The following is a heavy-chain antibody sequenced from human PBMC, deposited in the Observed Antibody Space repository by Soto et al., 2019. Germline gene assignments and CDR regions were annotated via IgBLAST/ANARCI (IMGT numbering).Heavy chain of an antibody. D-gene: IGHD3-3*01. J-gene: IGHJ4*02. CDR2: IYYSGST. CDR3: ARVFTIFGVVQFDY. CDR1: GGSISSGGYY. V-gene: IGHV4-31*03. Sequence: PSGTLSLTCTVSGGSISSGGYYWSWIRQHPGKGLEWIGYIYYSGSTYYNPSLKSRVTISVDTSKNQFSLKLSSVTAADTAVYYCARVFTIFGVVQFDYWGQGTLDTVSS.